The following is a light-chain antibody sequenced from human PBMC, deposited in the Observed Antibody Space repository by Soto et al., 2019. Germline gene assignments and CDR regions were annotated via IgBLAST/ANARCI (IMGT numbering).Light chain of an antibody. J-gene: IGLJ1*01. CDR3: SSYTGGNPSYV. V-gene: IGLV2-8*01. Sequence: QSVLTQHPSASGSPGRSVTISCTGTSSDVGGYDYVSWYQQHPGKAPKLMIYEVTIRPSGVSDRFSGSKSGNTASLTVSGLQAEDEADYYCSSYTGGNPSYVLGTGTKVTVL. CDR1: SSDVGGYDY. CDR2: EVT.